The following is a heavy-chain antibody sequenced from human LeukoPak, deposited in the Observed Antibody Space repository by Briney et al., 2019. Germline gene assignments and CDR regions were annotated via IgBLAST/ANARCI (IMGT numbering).Heavy chain of an antibody. J-gene: IGHJ3*02. Sequence: GASVKVSCKASGYTFTSYGISWVRQAPGQGLEWMGWISAYNGNTNYAQKLQGRVTMTTDTSTSTAYMELRSLRSDDTAVYYCARDISVYYDFWSGYPDRHWAFDIWGQGTMVTVSS. CDR3: ARDISVYYDFWSGYPDRHWAFDI. V-gene: IGHV1-18*01. CDR2: ISAYNGNT. CDR1: GYTFTSYG. D-gene: IGHD3-3*01.